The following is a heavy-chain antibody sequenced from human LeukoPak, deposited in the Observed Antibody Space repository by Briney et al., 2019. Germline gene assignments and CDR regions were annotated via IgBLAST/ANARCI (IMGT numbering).Heavy chain of an antibody. CDR3: ARGYCSSTSCYAFDI. Sequence: PSETLSLTCTVSGGSISSYYWSWIRQPAGKGLEWIGRIYTSGSTNYNPSLKSRVTMSVDTSKNQFSLKLSSVTAADTAVYYCARGYCSSTSCYAFDIWGQGTMVTVSS. CDR2: IYTSGST. J-gene: IGHJ3*02. CDR1: GGSISSYY. D-gene: IGHD2-2*01. V-gene: IGHV4-4*07.